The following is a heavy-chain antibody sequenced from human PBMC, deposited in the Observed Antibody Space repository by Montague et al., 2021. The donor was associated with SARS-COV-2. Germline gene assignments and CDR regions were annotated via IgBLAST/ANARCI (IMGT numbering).Heavy chain of an antibody. V-gene: IGHV4-59*08. J-gene: IGHJ5*02. D-gene: IGHD1-26*01. CDR1: GASINSRY. Sequence: SETLSLTCTVSGASINSRYWSWIRQPPGKGLEWIGYYYSGSTKYNPSLQGRVTISVDTSKNQFSVKVTSVTAADTAVYYCARQGGSNYGWFDPWGQGTLVTVSS. CDR3: ARQGGSNYGWFDP. CDR2: YYSGST.